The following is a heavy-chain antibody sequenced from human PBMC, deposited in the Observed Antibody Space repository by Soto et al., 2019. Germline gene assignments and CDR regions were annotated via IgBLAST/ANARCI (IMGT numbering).Heavy chain of an antibody. CDR2: INAGNGNT. CDR3: ARGVGGSSWSYNWFDP. J-gene: IGHJ5*02. CDR1: GYTFTSYA. Sequence: ASVKVSCKASGYTFTSYAMHWVRQAPGQRLEWMGWINAGNGNTKYSQKFQGRVTITRDTSASTAYMELSSLRSEDTAVYYCARGVGGSSWSYNWFDPWGQGTLVTVSS. V-gene: IGHV1-3*01. D-gene: IGHD6-13*01.